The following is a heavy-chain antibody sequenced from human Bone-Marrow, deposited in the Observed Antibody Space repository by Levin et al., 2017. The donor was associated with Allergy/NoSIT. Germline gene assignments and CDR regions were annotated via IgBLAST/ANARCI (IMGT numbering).Heavy chain of an antibody. CDR3: ARGADWNDEGYFFDY. CDR1: GDSISSGGYY. J-gene: IGHJ4*02. CDR2: NYYRGTT. Sequence: SQTLSLTCSVSGDSISSGGYYWSWIRQFPGKGLEWIGYNYYRGTTYHNPSLKSRASISFDVSMNQFSLKLSSVTAADTDLYYCARGADWNDEGYFFDYWGQGTLVTVSS. V-gene: IGHV4-31*03. D-gene: IGHD1-1*01.